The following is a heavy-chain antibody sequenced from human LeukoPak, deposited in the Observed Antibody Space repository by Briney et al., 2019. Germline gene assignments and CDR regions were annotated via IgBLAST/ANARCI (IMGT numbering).Heavy chain of an antibody. CDR3: AREPGFDSSGYLNWFDP. J-gene: IGHJ5*02. CDR1: RGSVSSGSYY. Sequence: SETLSLTCTVSRGSVSSGSYYWSWLRQPPGKGLEWIGHIHNTENTNYNPSLKSRVAISVDTSKNQLSLKLSSVTAADTAVYYCAREPGFDSSGYLNWFDPWGQGTLVTVSS. V-gene: IGHV4-61*01. CDR2: IHNTENT. D-gene: IGHD3-22*01.